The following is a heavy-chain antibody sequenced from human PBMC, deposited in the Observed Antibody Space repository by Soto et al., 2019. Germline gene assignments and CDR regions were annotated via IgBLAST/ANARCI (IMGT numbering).Heavy chain of an antibody. CDR1: GFTFSSYA. Sequence: GGSLRLSCAASGFTFSSYAMSWVRQAPGKGLEWVSAISGSGGSTYYADSVKGRFTISRDNSKNTLYLQMNSLRAEDTAVYYCAKDRPIYCSGGSCYSPLDAFDIWGQGTMVTVSS. J-gene: IGHJ3*02. V-gene: IGHV3-23*01. CDR2: ISGSGGST. D-gene: IGHD2-15*01. CDR3: AKDRPIYCSGGSCYSPLDAFDI.